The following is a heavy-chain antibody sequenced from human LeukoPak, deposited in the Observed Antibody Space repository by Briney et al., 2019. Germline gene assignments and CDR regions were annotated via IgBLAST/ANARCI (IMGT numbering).Heavy chain of an antibody. V-gene: IGHV5-51*01. CDR2: IYPGDSDT. CDR1: GYSFTSYW. J-gene: IGHJ4*02. D-gene: IGHD5-18*01. CDR3: ARGKIGYSYGSYY. Sequence: GESLKISCKGSGYSFTSYWIGWVRQMPGKGLEWMGIIYPGDSDTRCSPSFQGQVTISADKSISTAYLQWSSLKASDTAIYYCARGKIGYSYGSYYWGQGTLVTVSS.